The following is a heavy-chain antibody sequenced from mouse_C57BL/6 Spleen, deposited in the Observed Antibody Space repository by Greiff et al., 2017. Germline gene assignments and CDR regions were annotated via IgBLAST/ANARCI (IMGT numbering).Heavy chain of an antibody. D-gene: IGHD5-5*01. CDR2: ISDGGSYT. CDR3: ARELPYYFDY. J-gene: IGHJ2*01. CDR1: GFTFSSYA. V-gene: IGHV5-4*01. Sequence: EVQRVESGGGLVKPGGSLKLSYAASGFTFSSYAMSWVRQTPEKRLEWVATISDGGSYTYYPDNVKGRFTITRDNAKNNLYLQMSHLKSEDTAMYYDARELPYYFDYWGQGTTLTVSS.